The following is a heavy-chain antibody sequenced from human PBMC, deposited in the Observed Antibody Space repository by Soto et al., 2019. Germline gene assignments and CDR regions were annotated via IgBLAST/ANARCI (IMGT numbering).Heavy chain of an antibody. D-gene: IGHD3-16*01. CDR1: GGSISSYY. CDR3: ESGGGGRHGYD. CDR2: IYTSGST. J-gene: IGHJ4*02. Sequence: XETLSVPFTGSGGSISSYYWSWIRQPAGKGLEWIGRIYTSGSTNYNPSLKSRVTMSVDTSKNQFSLKLSSVTAADTAVYYCESGGGGRHGYDWGQGTLVTVSS. V-gene: IGHV4-4*07.